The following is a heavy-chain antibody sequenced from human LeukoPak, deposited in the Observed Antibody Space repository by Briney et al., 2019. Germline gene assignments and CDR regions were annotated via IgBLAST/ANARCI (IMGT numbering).Heavy chain of an antibody. CDR3: ARGDDIVVVPAAMTLFGSLDY. D-gene: IGHD2-2*01. CDR1: GFTFSSYA. CDR2: ISYDGSNK. J-gene: IGHJ4*02. Sequence: GRSLRLSCAASGFTFSSYAMHWVRHAPGKGPEWEAVISYDGSNKYYADSVKGRLTIYRDNSKNTLYLQMNSLRAEDTAVYYCARGDDIVVVPAAMTLFGSLDYWGQGTLVTVSS. V-gene: IGHV3-30*04.